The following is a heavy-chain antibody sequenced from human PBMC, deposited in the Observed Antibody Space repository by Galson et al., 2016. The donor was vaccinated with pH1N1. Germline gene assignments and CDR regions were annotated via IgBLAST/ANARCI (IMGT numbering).Heavy chain of an antibody. D-gene: IGHD3-10*01. CDR1: GSTFTTYW. J-gene: IGHJ5*02. CDR3: ARGLWIGELSPATS. Sequence: QSGAEVKKPGESLKISCRASGSTFTTYWIGWVRQMPGKGLEWMGFIYPDDSDTRNYPSFQGQVTISADKSISTAYLQWSRLKASDTAMYYCARGLWIGELSPATSWGQGTLVTVSS. V-gene: IGHV5-51*01. CDR2: IYPDDSDT.